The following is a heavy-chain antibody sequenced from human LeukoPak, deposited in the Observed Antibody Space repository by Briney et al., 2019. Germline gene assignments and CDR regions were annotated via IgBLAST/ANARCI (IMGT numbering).Heavy chain of an antibody. D-gene: IGHD3-22*01. CDR1: GFTFSIYW. V-gene: IGHV3-74*01. J-gene: IGHJ4*02. Sequence: PGGSLRLSCAASGFTFSIYWMHWVRQAPGKGLVWVSRINSDGSSTSYADSVKGRFTISRDNAKNTLHLQMNSLRAEDTAVYYCAENYYDSSGYFGYWGQGTLVTVSS. CDR2: INSDGSST. CDR3: AENYYDSSGYFGY.